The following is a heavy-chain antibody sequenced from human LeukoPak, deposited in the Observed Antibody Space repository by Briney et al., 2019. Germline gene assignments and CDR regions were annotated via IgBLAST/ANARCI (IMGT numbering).Heavy chain of an antibody. Sequence: ASVKVSRKASGYTYTSYGISGVRQAPGQGLERMGCISAYNGNTNYAQKLQGRVTMTTHTSTSTAYMELRSLRSDDTAVYYCARVDWNYASRMLSYWGQGTLVTVSS. J-gene: IGHJ4*02. CDR3: ARVDWNYASRMLSY. CDR2: ISAYNGNT. V-gene: IGHV1-18*01. D-gene: IGHD1-7*01. CDR1: GYTYTSYG.